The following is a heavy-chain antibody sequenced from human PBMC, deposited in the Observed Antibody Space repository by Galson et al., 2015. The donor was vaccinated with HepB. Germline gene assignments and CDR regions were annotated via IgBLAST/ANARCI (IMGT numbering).Heavy chain of an antibody. CDR3: ARGRDDYGGYYYYYYGMDV. D-gene: IGHD4-23*01. Sequence: SLRLSCAASGFIVSSNYMSWVRQAPGKGLEWVSVIYSGGSTYYADSVKGRFTISSDNSKNTLYLQMNSLRAEDTAVYYCARGRDDYGGYYYYYYGMDVWGQGTTVTVSS. V-gene: IGHV3-66*01. J-gene: IGHJ6*02. CDR2: IYSGGST. CDR1: GFIVSSNY.